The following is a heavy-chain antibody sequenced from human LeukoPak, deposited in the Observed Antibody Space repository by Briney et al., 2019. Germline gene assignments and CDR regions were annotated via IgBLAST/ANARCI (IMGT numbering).Heavy chain of an antibody. CDR1: GFTFSSYG. CDR3: AKSGKTYYYDSSGYAPD. Sequence: GGSLRLSCAASGFTFSSYGMSWVRQAPGKGLEWVSAIIGSGGSTYYADSVKGRFTSSRDNSKNTLYLQMNSLRAEDTAVYYCAKSGKTYYYDSSGYAPDWGQGTLVTVSS. V-gene: IGHV3-23*01. J-gene: IGHJ4*02. D-gene: IGHD3-22*01. CDR2: IIGSGGST.